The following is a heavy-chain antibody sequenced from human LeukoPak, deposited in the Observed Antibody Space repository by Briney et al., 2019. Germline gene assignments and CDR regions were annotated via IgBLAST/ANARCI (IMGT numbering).Heavy chain of an antibody. D-gene: IGHD3-16*01. CDR1: GGSISGSSYY. CDR2: IYYSGST. V-gene: IGHV4-39*07. J-gene: IGHJ4*02. Sequence: PSETLSLTCTVSGGSISGSSYYWGWIRQPPGKGLEWIGSIYYSGSTYYNPSLKSRVTISVDTSKNQFSLKLSSVTAADTAVYYCARRGRRAAQGYFDYWGQGTLVTVSS. CDR3: ARRGRRAAQGYFDY.